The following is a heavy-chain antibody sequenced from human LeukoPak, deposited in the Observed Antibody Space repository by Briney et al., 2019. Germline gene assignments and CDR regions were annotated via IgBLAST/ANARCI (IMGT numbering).Heavy chain of an antibody. CDR1: GGSFSDYY. V-gene: IGHV4-34*01. Sequence: PSETLSLTCAVYGGSFSDYYWSWMRQPPGKGLEWIGEINHRGSTDYSPCLKSRVTISVDTSKNQFSLNLSSVTAADTAVYYCARGRLSHTGTFYTYYYIDVWGKGTTVSVSS. CDR3: ARGRLSHTGTFYTYYYIDV. J-gene: IGHJ6*03. D-gene: IGHD1-1*01. CDR2: INHRGST.